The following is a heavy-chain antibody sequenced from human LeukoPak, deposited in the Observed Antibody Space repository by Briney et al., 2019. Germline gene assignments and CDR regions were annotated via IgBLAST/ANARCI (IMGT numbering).Heavy chain of an antibody. CDR1: GFTFSTFA. D-gene: IGHD6-19*01. CDR3: AKDEGSGWFFFDY. J-gene: IGHJ4*02. V-gene: IGHV3-23*01. Sequence: GGSLRLSCAASGFTFSTFALTWVRQAPGKGLEWVSTISGTGGSTYYADSVKGRFTISRDRSKNTLYLQMNSLRAEDTAVYYCAKDEGSGWFFFDYWGQGTLVTVSS. CDR2: ISGTGGST.